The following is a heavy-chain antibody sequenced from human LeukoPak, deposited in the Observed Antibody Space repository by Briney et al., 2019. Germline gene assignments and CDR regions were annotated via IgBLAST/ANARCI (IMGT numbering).Heavy chain of an antibody. D-gene: IGHD6-19*01. CDR3: ARATAVAGTDS. CDR1: GFTFSSYW. Sequence: GGSLRLSCAASGFTFSSYWMSWVRQAPGKGLEWVANIKQDGSEKYYVDSVKGRFTISRENAKNTLYLQMNSLTVEDTAVYYCARATAVAGTDSWGQGTLVTVSS. J-gene: IGHJ4*02. V-gene: IGHV3-7*03. CDR2: IKQDGSEK.